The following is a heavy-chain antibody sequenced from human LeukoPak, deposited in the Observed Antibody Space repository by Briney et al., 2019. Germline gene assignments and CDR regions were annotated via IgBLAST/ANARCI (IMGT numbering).Heavy chain of an antibody. Sequence: SVKVSCKASGGTFSSYAISWVRQAPGQGLEWMGGIIPIFGTANYAQKFRGRVTITTDESTSTAYMELSSLRSEDTAVYYCARNPIFDSAFDYWGQGTLVTVSS. CDR2: IIPIFGTA. D-gene: IGHD5/OR15-5a*01. J-gene: IGHJ4*02. V-gene: IGHV1-69*05. CDR3: ARNPIFDSAFDY. CDR1: GGTFSSYA.